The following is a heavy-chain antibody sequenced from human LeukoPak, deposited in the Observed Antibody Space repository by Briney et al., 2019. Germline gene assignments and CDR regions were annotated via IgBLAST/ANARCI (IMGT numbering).Heavy chain of an antibody. D-gene: IGHD1-26*01. J-gene: IGHJ3*02. CDR1: GFTFSSYW. Sequence: PGGSLRLSCAASGFTFSSYWMHWVRQAPGKGLVWVSRINSDGSSTSYADSVKGRFTISRDNAKNTLYLQMNSLRAEDTAVYYCARSHGEGAIVFGTYDAFDIWGQGTMVTVSS. CDR3: ARSHGEGAIVFGTYDAFDI. V-gene: IGHV3-74*01. CDR2: INSDGSST.